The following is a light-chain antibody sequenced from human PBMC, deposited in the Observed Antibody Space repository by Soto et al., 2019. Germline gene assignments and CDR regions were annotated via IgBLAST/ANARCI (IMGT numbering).Light chain of an antibody. CDR2: AAS. J-gene: IGKJ4*01. Sequence: DIQMTQSPSSVSASVGDRVTITCRASQDIGSWFAWYQQKPGKVPKLLIYAASVLQSGVPSRFSGSGSGTDFPLTISSLQSEDFASYFCQQLRMYPSTFGGGTKVDIK. CDR1: QDIGSW. CDR3: QQLRMYPST. V-gene: IGKV1-12*01.